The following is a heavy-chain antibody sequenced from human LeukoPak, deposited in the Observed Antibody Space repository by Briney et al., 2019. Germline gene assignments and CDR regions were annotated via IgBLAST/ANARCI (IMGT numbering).Heavy chain of an antibody. CDR3: ARGGLSVWGSYRYTSGYFDY. J-gene: IGHJ4*02. CDR1: GYTFTSYG. CDR2: ISGYNGNT. V-gene: IGHV1-18*01. Sequence: ASVKVSFTASGYTFTSYGISWGRQSPGQGLGRMGWISGYNGNTNYAKKLQGRITITTDTSTSTNNMELRSLRSHDTAVYSCARGGLSVWGSYRYTSGYFDYWGQGTLVTVS. D-gene: IGHD3-16*02.